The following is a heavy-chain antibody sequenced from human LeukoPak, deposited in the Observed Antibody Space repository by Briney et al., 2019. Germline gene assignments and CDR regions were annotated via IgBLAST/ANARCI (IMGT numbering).Heavy chain of an antibody. D-gene: IGHD6-13*01. J-gene: IGHJ4*02. CDR1: GGSFSGYY. V-gene: IGHV4-34*01. CDR2: INHSGST. CDR3: ARDLYSSPFDY. Sequence: SETLSLTCAVYGGSFSGYYWSWIRQPPGKGLEWSGEINHSGSTNYNPSLKSRVTISVDTSQNQFSLKLSSVTAADTAVYYCARDLYSSPFDYWGQGTLVTVSS.